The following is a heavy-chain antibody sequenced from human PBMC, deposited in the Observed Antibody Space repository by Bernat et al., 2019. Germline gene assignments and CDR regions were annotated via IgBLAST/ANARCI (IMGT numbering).Heavy chain of an antibody. CDR2: IYYSGST. D-gene: IGHD2-15*01. CDR1: GGSISSSSYY. V-gene: IGHV4-39*01. CDR3: ARPSCSGGSCQYGMDV. J-gene: IGHJ6*02. Sequence: QLQLQESGPGLVKPSETLSLTCTVSGGSISSSSYYWGWIRQPPGKGLEWIGSIYYSGSTYYNPSLKSRVTISVDTSKNQFSLKLSSVTAADTAVYYCARPSCSGGSCQYGMDVWGQGTTVTVSS.